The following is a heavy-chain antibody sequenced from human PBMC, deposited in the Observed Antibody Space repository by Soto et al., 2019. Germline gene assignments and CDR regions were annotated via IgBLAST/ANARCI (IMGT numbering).Heavy chain of an antibody. Sequence: EVQLVQSGAEVKKPGESLKISCQGSGYRFTSYWIGWVRQMPGKGLEWMGIIHPGDSDTRYSLSFQGQVTISVDKSTSTAYLQWDSLKASDTAIYYCASLKRGPFYFDFWGQGTLVTVSS. V-gene: IGHV5-51*01. CDR1: GYRFTSYW. J-gene: IGHJ4*02. D-gene: IGHD3-10*01. CDR3: ASLKRGPFYFDF. CDR2: IHPGDSDT.